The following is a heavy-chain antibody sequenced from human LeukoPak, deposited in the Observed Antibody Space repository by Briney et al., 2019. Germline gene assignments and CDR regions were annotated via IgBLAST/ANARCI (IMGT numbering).Heavy chain of an antibody. D-gene: IGHD3-3*01. CDR1: RFSLSSYA. CDR2: ISGSGGST. Sequence: PGGSLRHSCAATRFSLSSYAMNWVRQAPGKGLEWVSGISGSGGSTYYADSVKGRFTISRDNSKNTLYLQMNSLRVEDTAVYYCAKHYDFWSGPDYWGQGTLVTVSS. CDR3: AKHYDFWSGPDY. J-gene: IGHJ4*02. V-gene: IGHV3-23*01.